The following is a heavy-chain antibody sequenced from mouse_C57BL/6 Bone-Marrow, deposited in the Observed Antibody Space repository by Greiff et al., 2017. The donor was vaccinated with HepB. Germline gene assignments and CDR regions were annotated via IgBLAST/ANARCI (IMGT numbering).Heavy chain of an antibody. Sequence: VQLQQSGAELVKPGASVKISCKASGYAFSSYWMNWVKQRPGKGLEWIGQIYPGDGDTNYNGKFKGKATLTADKSSSTAYMQLSSLTSEDSAVYFCARIGGWLLPWFAYWGQGTLVTVSA. CDR2: IYPGDGDT. V-gene: IGHV1-80*01. CDR3: ARIGGWLLPWFAY. D-gene: IGHD2-3*01. J-gene: IGHJ3*01. CDR1: GYAFSSYW.